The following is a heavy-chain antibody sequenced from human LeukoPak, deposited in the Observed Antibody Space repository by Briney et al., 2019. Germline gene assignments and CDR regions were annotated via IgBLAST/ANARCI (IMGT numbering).Heavy chain of an antibody. CDR3: ARDANPYGSGGGDAFDI. D-gene: IGHD3-10*01. J-gene: IGHJ3*02. V-gene: IGHV4-59*12. CDR1: GGSISSYY. CDR2: IYYSGST. Sequence: PSETLSLTCTVSGGSISSYYWSWIRQPPGKGLEWIGYIYYSGSTYYNPSLKSRVTISVDTSKNQFSLKLSSVTAADTAVYYCARDANPYGSGGGDAFDIWGQGTMVTVSS.